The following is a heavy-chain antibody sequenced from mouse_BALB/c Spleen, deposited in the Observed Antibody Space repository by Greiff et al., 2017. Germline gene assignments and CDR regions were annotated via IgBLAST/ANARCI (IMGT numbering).Heavy chain of an antibody. CDR1: GDSITSGY. D-gene: IGHD2-2*01. Sequence: EVKLQESGPSLVKPSQTLSLTCSVTGDSITSGYWNWIRKFPGNKLEYMGYISYSGSTYYNPSLKSRISITRDTSKNQYYLQLNSVTTEDTATYYCARDYYGYQYWYVDVWGAGTTVTVSS. CDR2: ISYSGST. J-gene: IGHJ1*01. CDR3: ARDYYGYQYWYVDV. V-gene: IGHV3-8*02.